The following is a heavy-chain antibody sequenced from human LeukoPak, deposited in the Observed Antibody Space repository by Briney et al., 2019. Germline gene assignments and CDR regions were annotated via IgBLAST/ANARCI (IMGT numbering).Heavy chain of an antibody. CDR1: GFTFSSYA. CDR3: AKDSSGWYTDY. Sequence: GGSLRLSCAASGFTFSSYAMNWVRQAPGKGLEWVSAISGSAGSTYYADSVKGRFTISRDNSKNTLFLQMNSLRAEDTAVYYCAKDSSGWYTDYWGQGTLVTVSS. CDR2: ISGSAGST. J-gene: IGHJ4*02. D-gene: IGHD6-19*01. V-gene: IGHV3-23*01.